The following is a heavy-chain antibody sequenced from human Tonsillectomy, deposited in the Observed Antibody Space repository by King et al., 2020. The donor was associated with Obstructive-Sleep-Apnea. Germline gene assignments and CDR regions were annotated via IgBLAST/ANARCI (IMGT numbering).Heavy chain of an antibody. V-gene: IGHV7-4-1*02. CDR1: GYTFTSYA. CDR2: FNTNTGNP. Sequence: QLVQSGSELRKPGASVKVSCKASGYTFTSYAMNWVRQAPGQGLEWMGWFNTNTGNPTYAQGFTGRFVFSLNTSVSTAYLQISSLKAEYTAAYYCARESYDDSSGYRLLWYWGQGTLVTVSS. J-gene: IGHJ4*02. D-gene: IGHD3-22*01. CDR3: ARESYDDSSGYRLLWY.